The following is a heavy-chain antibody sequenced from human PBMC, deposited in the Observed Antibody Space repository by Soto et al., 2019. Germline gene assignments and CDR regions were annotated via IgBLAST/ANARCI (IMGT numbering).Heavy chain of an antibody. CDR2: IYPGASDT. D-gene: IGHD3-22*01. Sequence: EVQLVQSGAEVKKSGESLKISCKGSGYSFTNYWIGWVRQMPGKGLEWMGIIYPGASDTRYSPSFQGQVTISADNTISTGYLQLSSLKASDTAVYYCARRHPRESSGYYFDYWGQGTLVTVSS. V-gene: IGHV5-51*01. CDR3: ARRHPRESSGYYFDY. CDR1: GYSFTNYW. J-gene: IGHJ4*02.